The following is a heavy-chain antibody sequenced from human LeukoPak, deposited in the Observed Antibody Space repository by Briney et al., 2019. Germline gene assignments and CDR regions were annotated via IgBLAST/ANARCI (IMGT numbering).Heavy chain of an antibody. V-gene: IGHV3-11*05. Sequence: GGSLRLSCAASGFTFSDYYMSWIRQAPGKGLEWASYISSSSSYANYADSVKGRFTISRDNAKKSLFLQMNSLRAEDTAVYYCARDSWGSSGPLVGYFDYWGQGTLVTVSS. D-gene: IGHD6-19*01. J-gene: IGHJ4*02. CDR2: ISSSSSYA. CDR3: ARDSWGSSGPLVGYFDY. CDR1: GFTFSDYY.